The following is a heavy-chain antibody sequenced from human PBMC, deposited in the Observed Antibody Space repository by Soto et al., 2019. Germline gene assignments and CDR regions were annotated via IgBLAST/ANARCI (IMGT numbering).Heavy chain of an antibody. CDR3: ARGSMIYGAFDN. CDR1: GFTFSSYE. V-gene: IGHV3-48*03. J-gene: IGHJ3*02. Sequence: PGGSLRLSCAASGFTFSSYEMNWVRQAPGKGLEWVSYISSSGSTIYYADSAKGRFTISRDNAKNSLYLQMNSLRAEDTAVYYCARGSMIYGAFDNWGQGTMVTVSS. CDR2: ISSSGSTI. D-gene: IGHD3-22*01.